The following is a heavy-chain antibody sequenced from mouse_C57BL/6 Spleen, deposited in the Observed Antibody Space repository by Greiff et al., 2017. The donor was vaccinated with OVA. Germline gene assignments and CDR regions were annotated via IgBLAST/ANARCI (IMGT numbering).Heavy chain of an antibody. CDR2: ISGGGGNT. Sequence: EVKLEESGGGLVKPGGSLKLSCAASGFTFSSYTMSWVRQTPEQRLEWVATISGGGGNTYYPDSVKGRFTISRDNAKNTLYLQMSSLRSEDTALYYCARRDAWFAYWGQGTLVTVSA. CDR3: ARRDAWFAY. CDR1: GFTFSSYT. V-gene: IGHV5-9*01. J-gene: IGHJ3*01.